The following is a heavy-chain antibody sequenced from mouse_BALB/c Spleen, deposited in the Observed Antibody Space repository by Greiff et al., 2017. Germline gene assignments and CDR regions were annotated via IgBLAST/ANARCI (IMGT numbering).Heavy chain of an antibody. CDR2: ISSGGSYT. J-gene: IGHJ3*01. CDR1: GFTFSSYG. V-gene: IGHV5-6*01. Sequence: EVHLVESGGDLVKPGGSLKLSCAASGFTFSSYGMSWVRQTPDKRLEWVATISSGGSYTYYPDSVKGRFTISRDNAKNTLYLQMSSLKSEDTAMYYCARHGGYGNPAWFAYWGQGTLVTVSA. CDR3: ARHGGYGNPAWFAY. D-gene: IGHD2-1*01.